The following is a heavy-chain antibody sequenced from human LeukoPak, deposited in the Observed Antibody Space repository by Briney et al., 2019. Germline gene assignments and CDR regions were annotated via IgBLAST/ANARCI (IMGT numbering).Heavy chain of an antibody. CDR3: ARGEPFNS. Sequence: HPGGSLRLSCAASGFEFNVYAMHWVRQAPGKGLEWVAMISYDGSTKYYAASVKGRFTISRDNSKTTLFLQMDSLRPEDTAVYYCARGEPFNSWGQGTLVTVSS. CDR1: GFEFNVYA. D-gene: IGHD1-26*01. CDR2: ISYDGSTK. J-gene: IGHJ5*02. V-gene: IGHV3-30*04.